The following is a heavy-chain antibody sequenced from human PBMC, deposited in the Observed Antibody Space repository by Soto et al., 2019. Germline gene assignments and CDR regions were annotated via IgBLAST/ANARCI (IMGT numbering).Heavy chain of an antibody. CDR2: ISGSGGST. V-gene: IGHV3-23*01. CDR1: GFTFSSYA. CDR3: AKRERKREVYY. D-gene: IGHD1-1*01. J-gene: IGHJ4*02. Sequence: VGSLRLSCAASGFTFSSYAMSWVRQAPGKGLEWVSAISGSGGSTYYADSVKGRFTISRDNSKNTLYLQMNSLRAEDTAVYYCAKRERKREVYYWGQGTLVTVSS.